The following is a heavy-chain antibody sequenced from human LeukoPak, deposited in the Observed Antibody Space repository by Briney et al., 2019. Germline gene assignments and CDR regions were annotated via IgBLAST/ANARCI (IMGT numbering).Heavy chain of an antibody. Sequence: ASVKVSCKASGYTFTSYGISWVRQAPGQGLEWMGWISAYNGNTNYAQKLQGRVTMTTDTSTSTAYMELRSLRSDDTAVYYCARAFLWFGELPHYYYGMDVWGQGTTVTVSS. V-gene: IGHV1-18*01. CDR2: ISAYNGNT. CDR1: GYTFTSYG. J-gene: IGHJ6*02. D-gene: IGHD3-10*01. CDR3: ARAFLWFGELPHYYYGMDV.